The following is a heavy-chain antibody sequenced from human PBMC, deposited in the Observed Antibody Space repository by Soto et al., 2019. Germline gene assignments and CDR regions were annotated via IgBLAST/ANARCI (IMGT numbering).Heavy chain of an antibody. J-gene: IGHJ4*02. CDR3: ARDHNDNRYDY. Sequence: QVQLQESGPGLVKPSQTLSLTCTVSGGSISSGGYYWIWIRQHPGKGLEWIGYIYYSGSTYYNPSLKRRVTISVDTSKNQFSLKLSSVTAADTAVYYCARDHNDNRYDYWGQGTLVTVSS. CDR2: IYYSGST. V-gene: IGHV4-31*03. D-gene: IGHD1-1*01. CDR1: GGSISSGGYY.